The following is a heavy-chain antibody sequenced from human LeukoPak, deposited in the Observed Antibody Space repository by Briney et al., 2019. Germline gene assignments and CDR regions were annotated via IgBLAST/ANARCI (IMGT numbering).Heavy chain of an antibody. CDR1: GFTFSSYS. V-gene: IGHV3-21*01. Sequence: PGGSLRLSCAASGFTFSSYSMNWVRQAPGKGLEWVSSISSSSSYIYYADSVKGRFTISRDNAKNSLYLQMNSLRAEDTAVYYCARDQVVRGVSGPNYYMYVWGKGTTVTVSS. D-gene: IGHD3-10*01. CDR2: ISSSSSYI. J-gene: IGHJ6*03. CDR3: ARDQVVRGVSGPNYYMYV.